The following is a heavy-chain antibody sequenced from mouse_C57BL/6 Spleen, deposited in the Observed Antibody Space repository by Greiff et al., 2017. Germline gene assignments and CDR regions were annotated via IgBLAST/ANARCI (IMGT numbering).Heavy chain of an antibody. CDR3: SRSTAGNYARDY. D-gene: IGHD4-1*02. J-gene: IGHJ4*01. CDR1: GYTFTSYG. V-gene: IGHV1-81*01. CDR2: IYPRSGNT. Sequence: VQRVESGAELARPGASVKLSCKASGYTFTSYGISWVKQRTGQGLEWIGEIYPRSGNTYYNEKFKGKATLTADKSSSTAYMELRSLTSEDSAVYFCSRSTAGNYARDYWGQGTSVTVSS.